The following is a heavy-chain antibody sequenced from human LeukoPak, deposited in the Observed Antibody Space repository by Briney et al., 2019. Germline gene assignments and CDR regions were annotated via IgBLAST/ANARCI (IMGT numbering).Heavy chain of an antibody. CDR3: ARRDDYVDYFDY. CDR2: IYYSGST. D-gene: IGHD5-24*01. CDR1: GGSISSYY. V-gene: IGHV4-59*01. J-gene: IGHJ4*02. Sequence: PSETLSLTCTVSGGSISSYYCSWIRQPPGKGLEWIGYIYYSGSTNYNPSLKSRVTISVDTSKNQFSLKLSSVTAADTAVYYCARRDDYVDYFDYWGQGTLVTVSS.